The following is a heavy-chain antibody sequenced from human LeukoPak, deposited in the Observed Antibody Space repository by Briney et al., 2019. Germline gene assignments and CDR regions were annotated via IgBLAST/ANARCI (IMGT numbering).Heavy chain of an antibody. Sequence: GGSLRLSCAASGFTFSSYEMNWVRQAPGKGLEWVSYISSSGSTIYYADSVKGRFTISRDNAKNSLYLQMNSLRAEDTAVYYCARDRGDDYYVASRGMDVWGQGTTVTVSS. V-gene: IGHV3-48*03. CDR2: ISSSGSTI. CDR3: ARDRGDDYYVASRGMDV. CDR1: GFTFSSYE. D-gene: IGHD3-10*02. J-gene: IGHJ6*02.